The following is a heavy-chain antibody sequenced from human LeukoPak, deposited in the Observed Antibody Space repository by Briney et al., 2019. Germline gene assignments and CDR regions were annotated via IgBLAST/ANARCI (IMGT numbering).Heavy chain of an antibody. CDR1: GYSLSSGYY. CDR3: ARGPRLRGYMDV. J-gene: IGHJ6*03. D-gene: IGHD4-17*01. Sequence: PSETLSLTCTVSGYSLSSGYYWGWIRQPPGKGLEWIGSIYHSGSTYYNPSLKSRVTISVDTSKNQFSLKLSSVTAADTAVYYCARGPRLRGYMDVWGKGTTVTVSS. CDR2: IYHSGST. V-gene: IGHV4-38-2*02.